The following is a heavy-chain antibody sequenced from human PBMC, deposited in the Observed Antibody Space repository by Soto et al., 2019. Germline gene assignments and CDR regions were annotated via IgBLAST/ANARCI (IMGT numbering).Heavy chain of an antibody. Sequence: ASVKVSCKASGGTFSSYAISWVRQAPGQGLEWMGGIIPIFGTANYAQKFKGRVTITADESTSTAYMELSSLRSEDTAVYYCALEGIAARPRAFDIWGQGTMVTVSS. J-gene: IGHJ3*02. CDR2: IIPIFGTA. CDR3: ALEGIAARPRAFDI. D-gene: IGHD6-6*01. V-gene: IGHV1-69*13. CDR1: GGTFSSYA.